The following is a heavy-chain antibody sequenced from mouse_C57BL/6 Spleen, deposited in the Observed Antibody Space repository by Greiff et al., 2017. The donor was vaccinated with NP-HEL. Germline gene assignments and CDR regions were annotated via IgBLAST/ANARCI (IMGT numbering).Heavy chain of an antibody. D-gene: IGHD1-1*01. CDR3: ARLRDYYAMDY. V-gene: IGHV1-82*01. Sequence: VQRVESGPELVKPGASVKISCKASGYAFSSSWMNWVKQRPGKGLEWIGRIYPGDGDTNYNGKFKGKATLTADKSSSTAYMQLSSLTSEDSAVYFCARLRDYYAMDYWGQGTSVTVAS. CDR2: IYPGDGDT. CDR1: GYAFSSSW. J-gene: IGHJ4*01.